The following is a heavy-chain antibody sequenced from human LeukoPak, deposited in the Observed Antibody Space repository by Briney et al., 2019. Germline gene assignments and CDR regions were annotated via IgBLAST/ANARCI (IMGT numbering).Heavy chain of an antibody. CDR3: ARDGEVDTAMVNYYYGMDV. Sequence: SETLSLTCTVSGGSISSYYWSWIRQPAGKGLEWIGRIYTSGSTNYNPSLKSRVTMSVDTSKNQFSLKLSSVTAADTAVYYCARDGEVDTAMVNYYYGMDVWGQGTTVTVSS. J-gene: IGHJ6*02. CDR2: IYTSGST. V-gene: IGHV4-4*07. D-gene: IGHD5-18*01. CDR1: GGSISSYY.